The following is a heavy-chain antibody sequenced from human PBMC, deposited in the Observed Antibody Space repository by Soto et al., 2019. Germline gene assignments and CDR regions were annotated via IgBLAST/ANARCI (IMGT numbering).Heavy chain of an antibody. D-gene: IGHD6-6*01. V-gene: IGHV3-23*01. CDR1: GFTFSSDA. CDR2: ISGSGGST. CDR3: AKFSSALYSSSAYFDY. Sequence: QSGGSLRLSCAASGFTFSSDAMSWVRQAPGKGLEWVSAISGSGGSTYYADSVKGRCTISRDNSKNTLYLQMNSLRAEDTAVYYCAKFSSALYSSSAYFDYWGQGTLVTVSS. J-gene: IGHJ4*02.